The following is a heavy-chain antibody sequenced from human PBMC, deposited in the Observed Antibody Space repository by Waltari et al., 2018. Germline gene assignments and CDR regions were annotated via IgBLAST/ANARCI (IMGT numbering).Heavy chain of an antibody. CDR2: IDPYIGGT. J-gene: IGHJ4*02. V-gene: IGHV1-2*02. CDR3: ARESPPLGDYYDSSGYRPLDY. CDR1: EYTFTGHY. Sequence: QVQLVQSGAELKKPGASVKVSCKASEYTFTGHYIHWVRQAPGQGFEWMGWIDPYIGGTMYAQKFQGRVTMTRDTSISTAYMELRRLRSDDTAVYYCARESPPLGDYYDSSGYRPLDYWGQGTLVTVSS. D-gene: IGHD3-22*01.